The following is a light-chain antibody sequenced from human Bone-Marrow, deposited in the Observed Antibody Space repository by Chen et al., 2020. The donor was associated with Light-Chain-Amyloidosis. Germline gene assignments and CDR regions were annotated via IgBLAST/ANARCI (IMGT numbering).Light chain of an antibody. CDR2: WAS. CDR3: QEYYTTPLT. Sequence: DIVMTQSPDSLAVHLGERATINCKSSQSIMYTVANRSYLAWYQQKPRQPPQLLIHWASARESWVPDRFTGSGSATDVTLTISSLQAEDGAVDDCQEYYTTPLTVGGGTKVEI. CDR1: QSIMYTVANRSY. J-gene: IGKJ4*01. V-gene: IGKV4-1*01.